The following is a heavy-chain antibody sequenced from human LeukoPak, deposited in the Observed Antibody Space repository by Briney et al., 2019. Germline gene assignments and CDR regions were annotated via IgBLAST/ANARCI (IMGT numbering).Heavy chain of an antibody. Sequence: GGTLRLSCAASGFTFSSYGMSWVRQAPGKGLEWVSAISGSGGSTYYADSVKGRFTISRDNSKNTLYLQMNSLRAEDTAVYYCAKGLRYFDWLRDPWGQGTLVTVSS. CDR2: ISGSGGST. CDR1: GFTFSSYG. CDR3: AKGLRYFDWLRDP. J-gene: IGHJ5*02. V-gene: IGHV3-23*01. D-gene: IGHD3-9*01.